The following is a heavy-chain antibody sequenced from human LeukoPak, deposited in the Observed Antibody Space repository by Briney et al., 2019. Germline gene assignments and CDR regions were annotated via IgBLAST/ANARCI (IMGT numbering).Heavy chain of an antibody. J-gene: IGHJ3*02. Sequence: GGTLRLSCADSGFTFSSYWMHWVRQTPGKGLVWVSRISTDGSSTNSADSVKGRLTISRDNAKDTLYLQMNSLRAEDTAVYYCVREYSSSSGRAFDMWGQGTMVTVSP. CDR2: ISTDGSST. CDR3: VREYSSSSGRAFDM. V-gene: IGHV3-74*01. CDR1: GFTFSSYW. D-gene: IGHD6-6*01.